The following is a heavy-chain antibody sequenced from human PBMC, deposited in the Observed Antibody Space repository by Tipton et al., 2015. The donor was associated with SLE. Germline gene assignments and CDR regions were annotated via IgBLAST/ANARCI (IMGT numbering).Heavy chain of an antibody. D-gene: IGHD1-26*01. CDR2: IYYSGST. CDR3: ARDRGVGATSCVDY. Sequence: TLSLTCTVSGGSISSHYWSWIRQPPGKGLEWIGYIYYSGSTNYNPSLKSRVTISVDTSKNQFSLKLSSVTAADTAVYYWARDRGVGATSCVDYWGQGTLVTVSS. CDR1: GGSISSHY. J-gene: IGHJ4*02. V-gene: IGHV4-59*11.